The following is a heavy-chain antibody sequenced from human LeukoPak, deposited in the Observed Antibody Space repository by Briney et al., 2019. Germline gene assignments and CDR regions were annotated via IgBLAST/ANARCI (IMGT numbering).Heavy chain of an antibody. CDR2: ISSSGKSI. D-gene: IGHD3-22*01. Sequence: GGSLRLSCAASGFTFSSYTMNWVRQAPGKGLEWVSYISSSGKSIYYADSVKGRFIISRDNAKNSLYLQVNDPRAEDAAVYYCARGAYDISGYYYYYYYMDVWGKGTPVTVSS. CDR1: GFTFSSYT. CDR3: ARGAYDISGYYYYYYYMDV. V-gene: IGHV3-48*01. J-gene: IGHJ6*03.